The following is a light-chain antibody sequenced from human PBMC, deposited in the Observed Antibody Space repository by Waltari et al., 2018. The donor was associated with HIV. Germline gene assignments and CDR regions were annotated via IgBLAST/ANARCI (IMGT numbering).Light chain of an antibody. V-gene: IGLV1-44*01. CDR2: SNN. CDR3: AAWDDNLNGVV. J-gene: IGLJ2*01. CDR1: NSNIGSNT. Sequence: QSVLTQPPSASGTPGQRVTISCSGSNSNIGSNTVNWYQQLPGTAPKLLIYSNNQRPSGVPARFSGSKSGTSASMAIGGLQSEDEADYYCAAWDDNLNGVVFGGGTKLTVL.